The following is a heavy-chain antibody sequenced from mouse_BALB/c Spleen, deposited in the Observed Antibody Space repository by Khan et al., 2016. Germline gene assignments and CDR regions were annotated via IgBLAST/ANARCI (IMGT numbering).Heavy chain of an antibody. D-gene: IGHD2-3*01. Sequence: QSQLVQSGPELKKPGETVKISCKASGYTFTDYSMHWVKQAPGKGLKWMGWINTETGEPTYADDFKGRFAFSLETSASTAYLQINNLKNEDTATYFCARGLGYSWFAYWGQGTLVTVSA. V-gene: IGHV9-2-1*01. CDR2: INTETGEP. CDR1: GYTFTDYS. CDR3: ARGLGYSWFAY. J-gene: IGHJ3*01.